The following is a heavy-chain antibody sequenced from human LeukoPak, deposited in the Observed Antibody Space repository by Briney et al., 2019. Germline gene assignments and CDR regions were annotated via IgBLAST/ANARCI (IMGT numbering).Heavy chain of an antibody. CDR1: GFTFGDYA. V-gene: IGHV3-49*03. D-gene: IGHD3-22*01. J-gene: IGHJ3*02. Sequence: GGSLRLSCTASGFTFGDYAMSWFRQAPGKGLEWVGFIRSKAYGGTPEYAASVKGRFTISRDDSKSIAYLQINSLRTEDTAVYYCIRDCPYDSGGCAFDIWGRGTMVTVSS. CDR3: IRDCPYDSGGCAFDI. CDR2: IRSKAYGGTP.